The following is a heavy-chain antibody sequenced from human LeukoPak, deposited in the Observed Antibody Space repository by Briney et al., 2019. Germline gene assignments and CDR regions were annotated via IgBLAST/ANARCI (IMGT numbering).Heavy chain of an antibody. V-gene: IGHV3-33*01. CDR3: AREASDAFDI. Sequence: LGGSLRLSCAASGFTFSSYDMHWVRQAPGKGLERVALIWYDGSNKNYADSVKGRFTISRDNSKNTLFLQMNSLRAEDTAVYYCAREASDAFDIWGQGTMVTVSS. CDR2: IWYDGSNK. J-gene: IGHJ3*02. CDR1: GFTFSSYD.